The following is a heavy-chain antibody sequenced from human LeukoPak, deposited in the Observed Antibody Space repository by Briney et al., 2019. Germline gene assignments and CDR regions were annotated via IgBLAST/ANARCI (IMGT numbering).Heavy chain of an antibody. CDR1: GGSLSGYY. V-gene: IGHV4-34*01. Sequence: SETLSLTCAVSGGSLSGYYWSGIRQPPGKGLEWIGEINYSGSTNYNPSLKSRVTISVDTSKNQFSLKLSSVTAADTAVYYCARAPYCSGGSCNYYYYYGMDVWGQGTTVTVSS. CDR3: ARAPYCSGGSCNYYYYYGMDV. D-gene: IGHD2-15*01. J-gene: IGHJ6*02. CDR2: INYSGST.